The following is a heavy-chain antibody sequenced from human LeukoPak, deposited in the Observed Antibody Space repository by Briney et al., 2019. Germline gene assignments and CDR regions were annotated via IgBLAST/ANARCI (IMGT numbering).Heavy chain of an antibody. D-gene: IGHD2-15*01. Sequence: ASVKVSCKASGYTFTSYAMHWLRQAPGQRLEWMGWINAGNGNTKYSQKFQGRVTITRDTSASTAYMEPSSLRSEDTAVYYCARDRPVAAPFDYWGQGTLVTVSS. V-gene: IGHV1-3*01. CDR2: INAGNGNT. J-gene: IGHJ4*02. CDR1: GYTFTSYA. CDR3: ARDRPVAAPFDY.